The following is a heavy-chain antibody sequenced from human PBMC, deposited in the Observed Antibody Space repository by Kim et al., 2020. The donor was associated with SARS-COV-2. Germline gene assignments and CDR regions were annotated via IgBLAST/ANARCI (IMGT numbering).Heavy chain of an antibody. J-gene: IGHJ4*02. Sequence: PSFQGQVTISADKSISTAYLQWSSLKASDTAMYYCARHKDGVYSYGYTDYWGQGTLVTVSS. D-gene: IGHD5-18*01. CDR3: ARHKDGVYSYGYTDY. V-gene: IGHV5-51*01.